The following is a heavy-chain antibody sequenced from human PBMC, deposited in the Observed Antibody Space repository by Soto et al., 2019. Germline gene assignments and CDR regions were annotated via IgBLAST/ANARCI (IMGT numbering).Heavy chain of an antibody. J-gene: IGHJ4*02. D-gene: IGHD1-26*01. CDR1: GGTFSSYA. CDR3: ARDHLPNPLYSGSYPPFDY. V-gene: IGHV1-69*13. CDR2: IIPIFGTA. Sequence: GASVKVSCKASGGTFSSYAISWVRQAPGQGLEWMGGIIPIFGTANYAQKFQGRVTITADESTSTAYMELSSLRSEDTAVYYCARDHLPNPLYSGSYPPFDYWGQGTLVTVSS.